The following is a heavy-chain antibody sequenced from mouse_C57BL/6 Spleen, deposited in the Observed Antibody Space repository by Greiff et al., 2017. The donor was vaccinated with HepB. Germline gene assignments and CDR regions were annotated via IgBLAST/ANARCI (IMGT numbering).Heavy chain of an antibody. CDR1: GYTFTSYD. V-gene: IGHV1-85*01. J-gene: IGHJ3*01. CDR2: IYPRDGST. D-gene: IGHD3-1*01. Sequence: VQLQQSGPELVKPGASVKLSCKASGYTFTSYDINWVKQRPGQGLEWIGWIYPRDGSTKYNEKFKGKATLTVDTSSSTAYMELHSLTSEDSAVYFWASRGPFAYWGQGTLVTVSA. CDR3: ASRGPFAY.